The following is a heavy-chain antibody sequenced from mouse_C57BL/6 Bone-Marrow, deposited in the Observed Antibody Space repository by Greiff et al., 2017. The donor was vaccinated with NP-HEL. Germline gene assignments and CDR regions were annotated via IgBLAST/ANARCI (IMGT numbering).Heavy chain of an antibody. D-gene: IGHD1-1*01. J-gene: IGHJ2*01. Sequence: DVHLVESGPELVKPGASVKMSCKASGYTFTDYNMHWVKQSHGKSLEWIGYINPNNGGTSYNQKFKGKATLTVNKSSSTAYMELRSLTSEDSAVYYCAITTVVGFDYWGQGTTLTVSS. CDR1: GYTFTDYN. CDR2: INPNNGGT. CDR3: AITTVVGFDY. V-gene: IGHV1-22*01.